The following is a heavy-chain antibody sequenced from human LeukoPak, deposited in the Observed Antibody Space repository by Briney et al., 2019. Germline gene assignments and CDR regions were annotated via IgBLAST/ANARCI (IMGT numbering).Heavy chain of an antibody. Sequence: SETLSLTCTVSGGSISSSSYYWGWIRQPPGKGLEWIGSIYYSGSTYYNPSLKSRVTISVDTSKNQFSLKLSSVTAADTAVYYCARDPASGYSSGWYNWFDPWGQGTLVTVSS. D-gene: IGHD6-19*01. CDR2: IYYSGST. CDR3: ARDPASGYSSGWYNWFDP. CDR1: GGSISSSSYY. J-gene: IGHJ5*02. V-gene: IGHV4-39*07.